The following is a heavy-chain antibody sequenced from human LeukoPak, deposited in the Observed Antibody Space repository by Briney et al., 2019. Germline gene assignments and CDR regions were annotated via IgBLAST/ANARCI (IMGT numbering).Heavy chain of an antibody. V-gene: IGHV4-34*01. CDR3: ARVSGGNKSPFDY. CDR2: INHSGST. Sequence: SETLSLTCAVYGGSFSGYYWGWIRQPPGKGLEWIGEINHSGSTNYNPSLKSRVTISADTSKNQFSLKLSSVTAADTAVYYCARVSGGNKSPFDYWGQGTLVTVSS. J-gene: IGHJ4*02. D-gene: IGHD4-23*01. CDR1: GGSFSGYY.